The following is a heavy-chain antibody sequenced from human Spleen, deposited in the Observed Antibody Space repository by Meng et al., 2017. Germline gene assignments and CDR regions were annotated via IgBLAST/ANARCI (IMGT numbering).Heavy chain of an antibody. D-gene: IGHD3-16*01. CDR1: GFTFNNYR. J-gene: IGHJ4*02. V-gene: IGHV3-21*01. CDR3: ARDLEHSYGYSY. Sequence: EVQLVEFGGGLGKPGGSLRLSYAVSGFTFNNYRMNWVRQAPGKGLEWVSSISGSSYYIYYADSVRGRITISRDNAKNSLFLQMNSLRAEDTAVYYCARDLEHSYGYSYWGQGTLVTVSS. CDR2: ISGSSYYI.